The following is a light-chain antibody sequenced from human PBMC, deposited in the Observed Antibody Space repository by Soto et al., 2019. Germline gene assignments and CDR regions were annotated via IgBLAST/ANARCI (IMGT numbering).Light chain of an antibody. J-gene: IGKJ1*01. V-gene: IGKV2-28*01. CDR3: MQALQTSWT. CDR2: LGC. CDR1: QSLLHSNGYNY. Sequence: DIVMTQSPLSLPVTPGEPASISCRASQSLLHSNGYNYLDWYLQKPGQPPQLLIYLGCNRASGVPSRFSGSGSGTDFTLKISRVEAEDVGVYYCMQALQTSWTFGQGTKVEIK.